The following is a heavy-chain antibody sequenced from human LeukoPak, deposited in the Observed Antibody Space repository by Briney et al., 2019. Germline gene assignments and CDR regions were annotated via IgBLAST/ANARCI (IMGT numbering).Heavy chain of an antibody. J-gene: IGHJ4*02. V-gene: IGHV4-31*03. CDR2: MYYTGST. CDR3: ARWAGDSVMIDY. CDR1: GGSISSGDYY. D-gene: IGHD7-27*01. Sequence: SETLSLTCTVSGGSISSGDYYWTWIRQHPGKGLEWIGYMYYTGSTYYNPSLKSRVAISADTSKNQFSLMLSSVTAADTAVYYCARWAGDSVMIDYWGQGILVTASS.